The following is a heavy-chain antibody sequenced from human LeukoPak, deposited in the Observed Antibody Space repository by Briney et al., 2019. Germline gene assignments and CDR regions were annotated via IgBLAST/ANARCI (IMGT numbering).Heavy chain of an antibody. CDR1: GGSISSGDYY. CDR3: ARDSGHTMMMTGIDP. J-gene: IGHJ5*02. D-gene: IGHD3-22*01. CDR2: IYYSGST. V-gene: IGHV4-30-4*01. Sequence: TSETLSLTCTVSGGSISSGDYYWGWIRQPPGKGLEWIGYIYYSGSTYYNPSLKSRVTISVDTSKNQFSLKLSSVTAADTAVYYCARDSGHTMMMTGIDPWGQGTLVTVSS.